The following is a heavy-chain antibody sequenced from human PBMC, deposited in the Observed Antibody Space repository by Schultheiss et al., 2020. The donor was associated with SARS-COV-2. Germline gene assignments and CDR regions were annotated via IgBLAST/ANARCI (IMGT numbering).Heavy chain of an antibody. J-gene: IGHJ4*02. CDR3: ARGDSSGYYDY. V-gene: IGHV3-30*03. CDR1: GFTVSSNY. CDR2: ISYNGSNK. D-gene: IGHD3-22*01. Sequence: GGSLRLSCAASGFTVSSNYMSWVRQAPGKGLEWVPVISYNGSNKYYADSVKGRFTISRDNSKNTLYLQMNSLRAEDTAVYYCARGDSSGYYDYWGQGTLVTVSS.